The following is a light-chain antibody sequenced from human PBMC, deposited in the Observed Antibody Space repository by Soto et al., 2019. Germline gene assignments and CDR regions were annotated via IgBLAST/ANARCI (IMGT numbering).Light chain of an antibody. CDR3: QQYYSYPLT. J-gene: IGKJ4*01. V-gene: IGKV1-5*03. Sequence: DIHMTQSPSTLSGSVGDRVTITCRASQTISSWLAWYQQKPGKAPKLLIYKASTLKSGVPSRFSGSGSGTDFTLTISCLQSEDFATYYCQQYYSYPLTFGGGTKV. CDR2: KAS. CDR1: QTISSW.